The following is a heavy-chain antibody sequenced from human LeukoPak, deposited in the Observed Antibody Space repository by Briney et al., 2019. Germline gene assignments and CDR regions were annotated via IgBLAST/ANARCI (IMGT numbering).Heavy chain of an antibody. Sequence: SETLSLTCAVYGGSFSGYYWSWIRQPPGKGLEWIGEINHSGSTNYNPSLKSRVTISVDTSKNQFSLKLSSVTAADTAVYYCARVLLWFGDYWFDPWGQGTLVTVSS. CDR1: GGSFSGYY. CDR2: INHSGST. J-gene: IGHJ5*02. D-gene: IGHD3-10*01. CDR3: ARVLLWFGDYWFDP. V-gene: IGHV4-34*01.